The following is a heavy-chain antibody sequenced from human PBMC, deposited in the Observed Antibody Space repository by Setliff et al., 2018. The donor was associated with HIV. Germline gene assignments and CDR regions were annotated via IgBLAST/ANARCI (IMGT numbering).Heavy chain of an antibody. Sequence: GASVKVSCKASGYTFTGYYMHWVRQAPGQGLEWMGWINPNNGGTNYAQKFQGRVTMTRDTSISTAYMELSRLRSDDTAVYYCARDYYDSSGYISFPGLPDYWGQGTLVTVS. J-gene: IGHJ4*02. D-gene: IGHD3-22*01. CDR2: INPNNGGT. CDR3: ARDYYDSSGYISFPGLPDY. V-gene: IGHV1-2*02. CDR1: GYTFTGYY.